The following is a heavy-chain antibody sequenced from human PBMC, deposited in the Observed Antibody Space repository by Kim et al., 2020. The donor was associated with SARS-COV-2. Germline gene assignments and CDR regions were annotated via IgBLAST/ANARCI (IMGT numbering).Heavy chain of an antibody. CDR2: ISGGSSTI. D-gene: IGHD2-2*02. J-gene: IGHJ4*02. CDR3: ARARGYCTSTSCYSDY. Sequence: GSLRLSCAASGFTFSSYAMNWVRQAPGKGLEWVSYISGGSSTIHYADSVKGRFTVSRDNAKNSLYLQMNSLRDEDTAVYYCARARGYCTSTSCYSDYWGQGTLVTVSS. CDR1: GFTFSSYA. V-gene: IGHV3-48*02.